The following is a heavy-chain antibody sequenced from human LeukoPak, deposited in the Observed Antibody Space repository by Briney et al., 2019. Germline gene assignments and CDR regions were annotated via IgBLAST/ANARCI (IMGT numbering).Heavy chain of an antibody. Sequence: PSETLSLTCAVYGGSFSDYYWSWIRQPPGKGLEWIAEINYSGNTNYNPSLKSRVTISVDTSKNQFSLKLSSVTAADTAVYYCASYQWQGAFDIWGQGTMVTVSS. J-gene: IGHJ3*02. CDR1: GGSFSDYY. D-gene: IGHD6-19*01. CDR3: ASYQWQGAFDI. CDR2: INYSGNT. V-gene: IGHV4-34*01.